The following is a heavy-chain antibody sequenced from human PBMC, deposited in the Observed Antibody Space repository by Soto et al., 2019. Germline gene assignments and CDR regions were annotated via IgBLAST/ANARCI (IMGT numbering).Heavy chain of an antibody. CDR2: IVVGSGNT. V-gene: IGHV1-58*02. CDR3: AAERGFGELRPLHYYGMDV. Sequence: SVKVSCKASGFTFTSSAMQWVRQARGQRLEWIGWIVVGSGNTNYAQKFQERVTITRDMSTSTAYMELSSLRSEDTAVYYCAAERGFGELRPLHYYGMDVWGQGTTVTVCS. D-gene: IGHD3-10*01. CDR1: GFTFTSSA. J-gene: IGHJ6*02.